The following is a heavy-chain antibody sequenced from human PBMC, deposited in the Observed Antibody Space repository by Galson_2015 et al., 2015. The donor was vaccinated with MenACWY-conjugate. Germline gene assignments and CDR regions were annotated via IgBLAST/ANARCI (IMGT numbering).Heavy chain of an antibody. CDR2: IDPINSNT. D-gene: IGHD1-26*01. J-gene: IGHJ6*02. V-gene: IGHV5-51*01. CDR3: ARHPPGGRGMDV. CDR1: GYNFITYW. Sequence: QSGAEVKKPGESLKISCKASGYNFITYWIGWVRQVPGKGLEWVAVIDPINSNTGYSPSLQGQVTISADESISTAYLQWSSLKASDTATYYCARHPPGGRGMDVWGRGTTVTVSS.